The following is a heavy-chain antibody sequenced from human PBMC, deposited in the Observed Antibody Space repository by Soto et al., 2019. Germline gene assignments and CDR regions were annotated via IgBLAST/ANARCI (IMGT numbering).Heavy chain of an antibody. D-gene: IGHD5-12*01. CDR1: GASVAGGSYY. J-gene: IGHJ5*02. CDR2: IPSRGRP. V-gene: IGHV4-30-4*01. Sequence: SETLSLTCSVSGASVAGGSYYWSWVRQPLGKGLEWIGYIPSRGRPFYNPSLTSRGTISADTSENQLSLQLTSVTAADTAVYYCARDTYSGYDFGLWGQGTLVTVSS. CDR3: ARDTYSGYDFGL.